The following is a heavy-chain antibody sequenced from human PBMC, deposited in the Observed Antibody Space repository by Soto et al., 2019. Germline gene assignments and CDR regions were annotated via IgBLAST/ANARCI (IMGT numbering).Heavy chain of an antibody. CDR1: GGSISSGGYY. V-gene: IGHV4-31*03. CDR2: IYYSGST. CDR3: VADVYYDRSGYSFDY. Sequence: QVQLQESGPGLVKPSQTLSLTCTVSGGSISSGGYYWSWIRQHPGKGLEWIGYIYYSGSTYYTPSRVRRDNLSVDTSRTPSSLPASSVTAADTAVYSCVADVYYDRSGYSFDYWGQGTLVTVSS. J-gene: IGHJ4*02. D-gene: IGHD3-22*01.